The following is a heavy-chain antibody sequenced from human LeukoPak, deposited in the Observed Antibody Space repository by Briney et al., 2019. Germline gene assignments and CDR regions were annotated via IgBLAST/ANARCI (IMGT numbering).Heavy chain of an antibody. V-gene: IGHV3-7*01. D-gene: IGHD3-16*01. Sequence: GGSLRLSCAASGFTFSNSWMSWVRQAPGKRLEWVAEINLDGSGRYYVDSVRGRFTISRDNSKNTLYLQMNSLRAEDTAVYYCASSMILYRTHFDYWGQGTLVTVSS. J-gene: IGHJ4*02. CDR3: ASSMILYRTHFDY. CDR2: INLDGSGR. CDR1: GFTFSNSW.